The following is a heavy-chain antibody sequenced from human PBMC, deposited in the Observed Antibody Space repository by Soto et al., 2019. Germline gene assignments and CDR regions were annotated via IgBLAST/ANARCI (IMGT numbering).Heavy chain of an antibody. CDR3: ASTAI. Sequence: AGCGVTACDYWMNWVRQAPGKGLEWVANIKQDGSEKYYVDSVKGRFTISRDNAKNSVFLQITSLRTEDRAVYYCASTAIWGQGTMVTVSS. V-gene: IGHV3-7*01. J-gene: IGHJ3*02. CDR1: GVTACDYW. D-gene: IGHD5-18*01. CDR2: IKQDGSEK.